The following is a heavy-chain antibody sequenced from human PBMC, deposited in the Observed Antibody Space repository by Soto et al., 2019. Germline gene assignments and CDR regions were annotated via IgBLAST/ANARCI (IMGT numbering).Heavy chain of an antibody. V-gene: IGHV3-74*01. CDR1: GFTFSTYW. CDR3: ATAGSFRFDY. CDR2: INTDGSTI. J-gene: IGHJ4*02. Sequence: EVQLVESGGDLVQPGGSLRLSCAASGFTFSTYWMHWVRQAPGKGLVWVSRINTDGSTINYADSVKGRFTISRENARNXXXXXXXXXXXXXXXVYYCATAGSFRFDYWGQGSLVTVSS. D-gene: IGHD3-16*02.